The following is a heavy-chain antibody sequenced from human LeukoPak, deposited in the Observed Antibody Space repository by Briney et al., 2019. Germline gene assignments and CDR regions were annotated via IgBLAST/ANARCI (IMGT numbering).Heavy chain of an antibody. Sequence: PSETLSLTCTVSGGSISSYYWSWIRQPAGKGLEWIGRIYTSGSTDYNPSLKSRVTISVDTSKNQFSLKLSSVTAADTAVYYCARPEMLAVAMGGAFDIWGQGTMVTVSS. CDR2: IYTSGST. CDR3: ARPEMLAVAMGGAFDI. D-gene: IGHD6-19*01. CDR1: GGSISSYY. V-gene: IGHV4-4*07. J-gene: IGHJ3*02.